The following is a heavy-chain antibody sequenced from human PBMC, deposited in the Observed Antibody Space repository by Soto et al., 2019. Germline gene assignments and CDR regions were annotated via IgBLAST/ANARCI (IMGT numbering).Heavy chain of an antibody. Sequence: QLVESGGGLFQPGGSLRLSCSAPGFNFKIYGMTWVRQAPGKGLEWVSDISTLGTTIHYADSVRDRFTISRDNPTNSVSLHLTSLRDEDTAVYYFARVAIMGVVNGPLFFFALWGQGTLVTVSS. V-gene: IGHV3-48*03. CDR2: ISTLGTTI. D-gene: IGHD2-15*01. CDR1: GFNFKIYG. J-gene: IGHJ4*02. CDR3: ARVAIMGVVNGPLFFFAL.